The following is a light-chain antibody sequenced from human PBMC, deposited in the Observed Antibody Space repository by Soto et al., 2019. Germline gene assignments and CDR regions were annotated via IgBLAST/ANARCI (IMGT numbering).Light chain of an antibody. CDR1: QSVSSY. Sequence: DIQMTQSPSSLSASVGDRVTITCRASQSVSSYLDGYQQKPGKAPKLLIYAASSLQSGVPSRFSGSGSGTDFTLSISRLQPEDFATYYCQQSYRTPGAFSQGIKLEI. CDR2: AAS. V-gene: IGKV1-39*01. CDR3: QQSYRTPGA. J-gene: IGKJ2*01.